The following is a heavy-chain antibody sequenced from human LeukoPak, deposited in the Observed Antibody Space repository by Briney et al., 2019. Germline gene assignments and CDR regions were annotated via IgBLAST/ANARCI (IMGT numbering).Heavy chain of an antibody. D-gene: IGHD3-9*01. CDR2: IKGDGSHT. CDR1: GFTFSNYW. V-gene: IGHV3-74*01. CDR3: VRDWDHFDFDS. J-gene: IGHJ5*01. Sequence: GGSLRLSCAASGFTFSNYWMHWVRQAPGKGLVWVSRIKGDGSHTIYADSVEGRFTISRDNAKNTLYLQTKSLRAEDTAVYYCVRDWDHFDFDSWGLGTLVTVSS.